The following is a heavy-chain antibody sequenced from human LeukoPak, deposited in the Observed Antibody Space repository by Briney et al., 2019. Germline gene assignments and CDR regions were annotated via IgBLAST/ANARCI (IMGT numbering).Heavy chain of an antibody. D-gene: IGHD3-10*01. CDR1: QFTFSRYW. Sequence: GGSLRLSCTTSQFTFSRYWMSWVRQAPGKGLEWVSAISGSGGSTYYADSVKGRFTTSRDNSKNTLYLQMNSLRAEDTAVYYCAKDPVDYYGSGSYDLDYWGQGTLVTVSS. V-gene: IGHV3-23*01. CDR3: AKDPVDYYGSGSYDLDY. CDR2: ISGSGGST. J-gene: IGHJ4*02.